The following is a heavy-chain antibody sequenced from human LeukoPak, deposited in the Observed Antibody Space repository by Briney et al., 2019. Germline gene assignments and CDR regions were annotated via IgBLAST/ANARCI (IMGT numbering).Heavy chain of an antibody. V-gene: IGHV3-9*01. CDR1: GFTFDDYA. CDR2: ISWNSGRI. J-gene: IGHJ4*02. CDR3: AKSHGYSYGFDY. D-gene: IGHD5-18*01. Sequence: GGSLRLSCAASGFTFDDYAMHWVRQAPGKGLEWVSGISWNSGRIGYADSVKGRFTISRDNSKNTLYLQMNSLRAEDTAVYYCAKSHGYSYGFDYWGQGTLVTVSS.